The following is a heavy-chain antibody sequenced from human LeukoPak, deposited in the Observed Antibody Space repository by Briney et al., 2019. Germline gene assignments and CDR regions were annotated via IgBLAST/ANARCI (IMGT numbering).Heavy chain of an antibody. Sequence: ASVKVSCKASGYTFTGYYMHWVRQAPGQGLEWMGWINPNSGGTNYAQKFQGRVTMTRDTSISTAYMELSGLRSDDTAVYYCARETYSGSYLPDYWGQGTLVTVSS. J-gene: IGHJ4*02. CDR1: GYTFTGYY. CDR3: ARETYSGSYLPDY. V-gene: IGHV1-2*02. CDR2: INPNSGGT. D-gene: IGHD1-26*01.